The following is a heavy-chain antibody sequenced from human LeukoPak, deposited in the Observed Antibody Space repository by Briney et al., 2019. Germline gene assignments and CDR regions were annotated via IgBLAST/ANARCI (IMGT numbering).Heavy chain of an antibody. V-gene: IGHV3-33*01. CDR2: IWYDGSNK. CDR1: GFPFSVYG. Sequence: PGGSLRLSCAASGFPFSVYGMHWVRQAPGKGLEWVAVIWYDGSNKYYADSVKGRFTISRDNSKNTLYLQMNSLRAEDTAVYYCAREIRGAFDIWGQGTMVTVSS. CDR3: AREIRGAFDI. J-gene: IGHJ3*02.